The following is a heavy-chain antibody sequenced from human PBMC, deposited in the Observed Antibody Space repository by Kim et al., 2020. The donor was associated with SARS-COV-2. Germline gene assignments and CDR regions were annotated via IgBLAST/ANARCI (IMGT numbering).Heavy chain of an antibody. CDR1: GYSFTSYW. CDR3: ARVVYCSGGSCFNLAPDYDYVWGSYRYPNYFDY. Sequence: GESLKISCKGSGYSFTSYWIGWVRQMPGKGLEWMGIIYPGDSDTRYSPSFQGQVTISADKSISTAYLQWSSLKASDTAMYYCARVVYCSGGSCFNLAPDYDYVWGSYRYPNYFDYWGQGTLVTVSS. D-gene: IGHD3-16*02. CDR2: IYPGDSDT. V-gene: IGHV5-51*01. J-gene: IGHJ4*02.